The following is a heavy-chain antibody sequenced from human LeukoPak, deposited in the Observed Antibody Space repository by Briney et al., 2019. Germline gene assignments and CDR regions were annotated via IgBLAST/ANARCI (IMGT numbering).Heavy chain of an antibody. CDR3: ARGLQYQLLKALGYYYMDV. CDR1: GGTFSSHA. J-gene: IGHJ6*03. D-gene: IGHD2-2*01. Sequence: ASVKVSCRASGGTFSSHAIAWVRQAPGQGPEWMGGIIPISGTANYAQKFQGRVTITTDESTSTAYMELSSLTSDDTAVYYCARGLQYQLLKALGYYYMDVWGEGTTVTVSS. CDR2: IIPISGTA. V-gene: IGHV1-69*05.